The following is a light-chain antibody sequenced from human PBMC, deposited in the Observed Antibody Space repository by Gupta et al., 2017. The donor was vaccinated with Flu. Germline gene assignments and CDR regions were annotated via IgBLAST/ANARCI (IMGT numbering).Light chain of an antibody. V-gene: IGLV1-51*02. J-gene: IGLJ3*02. Sequence: QSVLTQPPSVSAPPGREVPIPCSGSNSNIGNNYVSWYQQLPGTAPNLLIFEDNKRPSGIPDRFSGSKSGTSATLVITGLQTGDEAEYYCGSWDGSLSAGGVFGGGTKLTVL. CDR3: GSWDGSLSAGGV. CDR1: NSNIGNNY. CDR2: EDN.